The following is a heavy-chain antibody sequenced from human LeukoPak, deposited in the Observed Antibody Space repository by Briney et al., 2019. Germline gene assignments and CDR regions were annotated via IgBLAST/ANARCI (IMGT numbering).Heavy chain of an antibody. Sequence: PGGSLRLSCAASGFTFSSYGMSWVRQAPGKGLEWVSAISGSGGSTYYADSVKGRFTISRDNSKNTLYLQMNSLRAEDTAVYYCAKVPSLPYCDYRRDLDYWGQGTLVTVSS. CDR3: AKVPSLPYCDYRRDLDY. CDR2: ISGSGGST. V-gene: IGHV3-23*01. CDR1: GFTFSSYG. J-gene: IGHJ4*02. D-gene: IGHD4-17*01.